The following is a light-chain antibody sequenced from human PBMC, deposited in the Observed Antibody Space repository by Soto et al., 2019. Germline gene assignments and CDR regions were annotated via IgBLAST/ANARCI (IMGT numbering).Light chain of an antibody. V-gene: IGKV3-20*01. CDR2: GAS. J-gene: IGKJ1*01. Sequence: EIVLTQSPGTLSLSPGERATLSCRASQSVSSSSLAWYQQKPGQAPRLLIYGASSRATGTPDRFSGSGSGTDFTLTISRLEPEDFAVYYCHQYGSSAWTFGQGTKV. CDR3: HQYGSSAWT. CDR1: QSVSSSS.